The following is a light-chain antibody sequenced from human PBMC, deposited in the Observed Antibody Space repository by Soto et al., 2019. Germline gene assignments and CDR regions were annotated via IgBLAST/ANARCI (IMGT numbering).Light chain of an antibody. CDR1: QSVRNY. V-gene: IGKV3-11*01. CDR3: QQRSNWLS. J-gene: IGKJ4*01. Sequence: EIVLTQSTATLSLSPGESATLSCRASQSVRNYLAWYQQKAGQAPRRLIYDASKRASGIPARFSGSGSGTDFTPTISILEAEDCAVYYCQQRSNWLSFGGGTKVDIK. CDR2: DAS.